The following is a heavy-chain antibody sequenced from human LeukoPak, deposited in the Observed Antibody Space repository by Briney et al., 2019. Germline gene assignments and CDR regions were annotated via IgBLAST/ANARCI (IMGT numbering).Heavy chain of an antibody. CDR1: GGTFSSYA. J-gene: IGHJ4*02. V-gene: IGHV1-69*05. D-gene: IGHD3-22*01. CDR2: IIPIFGTA. CDR3: ARGGATYYYDSSGPLLFDY. Sequence: GASVKVSCKASGGTFSSYAISWVRQAPGQGLEWMGGIIPIFGTASYAQKFQGRVTMTRDMSTSTVYMELSSLRSEDTAVYYCARGGATYYYDSSGPLLFDYWGQGTLVTVSS.